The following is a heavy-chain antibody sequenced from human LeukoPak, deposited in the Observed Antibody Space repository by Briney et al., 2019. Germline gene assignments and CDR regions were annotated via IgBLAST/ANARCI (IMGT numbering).Heavy chain of an antibody. J-gene: IGHJ4*02. CDR1: GVSFSGYY. CDR2: INHSGST. Sequence: SETLSLTCAVYGVSFSGYYWSWIRQPPGKGLEWIGEINHSGSTNYNPSLKSRVTISVDTSKNQFSLKLSSVTAADTAVYYCARVLWFGELYPWGQGTLVTVSS. CDR3: ARVLWFGELYP. D-gene: IGHD3-10*01. V-gene: IGHV4-34*01.